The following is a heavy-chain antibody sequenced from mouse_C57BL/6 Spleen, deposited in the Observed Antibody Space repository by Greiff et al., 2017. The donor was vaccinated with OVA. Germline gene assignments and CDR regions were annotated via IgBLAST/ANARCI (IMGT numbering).Heavy chain of an antibody. D-gene: IGHD1-1*01. CDR1: GFSLSTSGMG. CDR2: IYWDDDK. J-gene: IGHJ2*01. Sequence: QVTLKVSGPGILQSSQTLSLTCSFSGFSLSTSGMGVSWIRQPSGKGLEWLAHIYWDDDKRYNPSLKRRLTISKDTSRNQVFLKITSVDTADTATYYCARRRGDYGSSYVGYFDYWGQGTTLTVSS. CDR3: ARRRGDYGSSYVGYFDY. V-gene: IGHV8-12*01.